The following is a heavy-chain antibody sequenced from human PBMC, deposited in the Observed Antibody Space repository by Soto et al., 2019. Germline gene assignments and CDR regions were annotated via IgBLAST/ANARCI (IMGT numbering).Heavy chain of an antibody. J-gene: IGHJ6*03. CDR2: INDSGNI. V-gene: IGHV4-34*01. Sequence: QVQLQQWGAGLLKPSETLSLTCAVYGGSFSGYQRSWIRQTPGKGLEWIGEINDSGNINYNPSLKSRVTILLDTPKKQISPKLSSVTAADSAVYFCARGLILWFGELSRRGGYYYYMDVWGKGTTVTVSS. CDR1: GGSFSGYQ. D-gene: IGHD3-10*01. CDR3: ARGLILWFGELSRRGGYYYYMDV.